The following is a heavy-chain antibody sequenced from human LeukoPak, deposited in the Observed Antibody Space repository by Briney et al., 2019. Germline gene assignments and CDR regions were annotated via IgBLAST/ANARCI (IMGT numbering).Heavy chain of an antibody. CDR1: GFTFSTYA. CDR2: IGGSGSYT. CDR3: ARDWYDY. D-gene: IGHD6-13*01. Sequence: PGGSLRLSCAASGFTFSTYAMIWVRQAPGKGLEWVSVIGGSGSYTYYADSVKGRFTISRDNSKDTLYLQMNSLRLEDTAVYYCARDWYDYWGQGTLVTVSS. V-gene: IGHV3-23*01. J-gene: IGHJ4*02.